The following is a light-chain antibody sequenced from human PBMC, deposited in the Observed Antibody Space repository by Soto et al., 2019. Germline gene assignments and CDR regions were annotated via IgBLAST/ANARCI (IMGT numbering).Light chain of an antibody. CDR2: KAS. Sequence: DIQMTQSPSTLSASVGDRVTIACRASQSISNSLVWYQQKPGKAPNLLIYKASSLKSGVPSRFSGSGSGTEFTITISSLQPDDFAPYYCRQYVSYPVTFGGGXKVX. CDR1: QSISNS. J-gene: IGKJ4*01. CDR3: RQYVSYPVT. V-gene: IGKV1-5*03.